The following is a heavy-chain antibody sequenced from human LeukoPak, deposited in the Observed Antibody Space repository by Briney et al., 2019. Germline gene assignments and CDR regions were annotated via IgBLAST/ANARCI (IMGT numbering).Heavy chain of an antibody. D-gene: IGHD6-13*01. Sequence: GGSLRLSCAASGFTFNTYSMHWVRQTPGKGLEWVSSIDSDSYFIYYADSVKGRFTISRDNAQNSLYLQMNSLRAEDTAVYYCARDQYSSSSSRYYYYMDVWGKGTTVTISS. CDR1: GFTFNTYS. V-gene: IGHV3-21*01. CDR3: ARDQYSSSSSRYYYYMDV. CDR2: IDSDSYFI. J-gene: IGHJ6*03.